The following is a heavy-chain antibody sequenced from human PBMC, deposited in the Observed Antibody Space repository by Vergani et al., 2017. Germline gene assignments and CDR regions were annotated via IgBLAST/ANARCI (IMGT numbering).Heavy chain of an antibody. V-gene: IGHV3-23*01. CDR2: ISGSGGNT. D-gene: IGHD2-2*01. Sequence: EVQLLESGRGLVQPGGSLRLSCAASGFTFSSYAMSWVRQVPGKGLEWVSGISGSGGNTCYANSVKGRFTISRDNSKNTLYLQMNSLRADDTAVYYCAKGVYCSSTSCYEGRGYYYGMGVWGQGTTVTFSS. J-gene: IGHJ6*02. CDR3: AKGVYCSSTSCYEGRGYYYGMGV. CDR1: GFTFSSYA.